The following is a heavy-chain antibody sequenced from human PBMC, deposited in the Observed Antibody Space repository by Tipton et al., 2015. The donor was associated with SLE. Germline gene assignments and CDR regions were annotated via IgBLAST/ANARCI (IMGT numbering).Heavy chain of an antibody. Sequence: SLRLSCAASGFTFSSYAMHWVRQAPGKGLEWVAVISYDGSNKYYADSVKGRFTISRDNSKSTLYLQMNSLRAEDTAVYYCAKDVRRDFDAFDIWGQGTMVTVSS. CDR3: AKDVRRDFDAFDI. V-gene: IGHV3-30-3*02. CDR1: GFTFSSYA. D-gene: IGHD1-1*01. CDR2: ISYDGSNK. J-gene: IGHJ3*02.